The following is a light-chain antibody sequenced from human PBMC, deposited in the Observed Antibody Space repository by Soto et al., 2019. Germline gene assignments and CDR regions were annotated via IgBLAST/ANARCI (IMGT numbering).Light chain of an antibody. J-gene: IGKJ1*01. Sequence: EIVMTQSPATLSVSPGERSTLSCRASLGVSRDLAWYQQKHGQXHRXXIYGASSRATGIPDRFSGSGSGTDGTITISRLEPEDCEVYYCQQYGSSPWTFGQGTKVDIK. CDR3: QQYGSSPWT. V-gene: IGKV3-20*01. CDR2: GAS. CDR1: LGVSRD.